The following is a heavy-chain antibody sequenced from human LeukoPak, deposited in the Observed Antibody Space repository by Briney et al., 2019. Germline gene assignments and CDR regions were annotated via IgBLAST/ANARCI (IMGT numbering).Heavy chain of an antibody. J-gene: IGHJ4*02. CDR1: GDSISSYY. D-gene: IGHD1-7*01. CDR3: ARGPSSGTGSTSIDY. V-gene: IGHV4-59*01. Sequence: SETLSLTCTVSGDSISSYYWSWIRQPPGKGLEWIGYIYYTGSTNYNTSPKSRVTISVDTSKNQFSLKLSSVTAADTAVYYCARGPSSGTGSTSIDYWGQGTLVTVSS. CDR2: IYYTGST.